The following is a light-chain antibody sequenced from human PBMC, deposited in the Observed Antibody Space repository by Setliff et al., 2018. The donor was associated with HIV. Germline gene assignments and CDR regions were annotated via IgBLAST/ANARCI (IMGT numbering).Light chain of an antibody. CDR3: QQYKSYPLLT. Sequence: AIQLTQSPSSLSASVGDRVTITCRASQAIRSFLAWYRQKPGKAPELLIYDDSILESGVPSRFSGSGSGTDFTLTISSLQPEDFATYYCQQYKSYPLLTVGGGTKVDIK. J-gene: IGKJ4*01. CDR2: DDS. V-gene: IGKV1-13*02. CDR1: QAIRSF.